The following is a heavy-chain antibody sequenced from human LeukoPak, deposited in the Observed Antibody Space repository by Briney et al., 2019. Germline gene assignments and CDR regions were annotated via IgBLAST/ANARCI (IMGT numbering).Heavy chain of an antibody. D-gene: IGHD1-7*01. CDR1: GYTFTGYY. V-gene: IGHV1-2*02. J-gene: IGHJ4*02. CDR3: ARFSVKYNWNYGGLDY. CDR2: INPNSGGT. Sequence: ASVKVSCKASGYTFTGYYMHWVRQAPGQGLEWMGWINPNSGGTNYAQKFRGRVTMTRDTSISTAYMELSRLRSGDTAVYYCARFSVKYNWNYGGLDYWGQGTLVTVSS.